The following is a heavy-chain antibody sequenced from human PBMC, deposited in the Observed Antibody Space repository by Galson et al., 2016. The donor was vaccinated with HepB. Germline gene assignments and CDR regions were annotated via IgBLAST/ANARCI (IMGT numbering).Heavy chain of an antibody. CDR3: AKSVLEYDILTGYYRRGADY. J-gene: IGHJ4*02. CDR1: GFTFSSYA. Sequence: SCAASGFTFSSYAMSWVRQAPGKGLEWVSSSGSGGPTYYADSVKGRFTISRDNSKNTLFLQMHSLRADDTAVYYCAKSVLEYDILTGYYRRGADYWGQGTLVTVSS. V-gene: IGHV3-23*01. CDR2: SGSGGPT. D-gene: IGHD3-9*01.